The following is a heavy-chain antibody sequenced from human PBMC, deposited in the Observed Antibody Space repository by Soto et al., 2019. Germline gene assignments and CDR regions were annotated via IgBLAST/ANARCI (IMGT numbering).Heavy chain of an antibody. D-gene: IGHD3-10*01. CDR1: GFTFGVYW. CDR3: ASDSGYGSGTSVNHYPDY. Sequence: GVSLRLSCSASGFTFGVYWMSWVRQAPGKGLEWLGTIKWDASEKKYVDSVKGRFTISRDNAKNSLYLQMDSLRAEDTAVYYCASDSGYGSGTSVNHYPDYWGHGTLVTVSS. V-gene: IGHV3-7*01. CDR2: IKWDASEK. J-gene: IGHJ4*01.